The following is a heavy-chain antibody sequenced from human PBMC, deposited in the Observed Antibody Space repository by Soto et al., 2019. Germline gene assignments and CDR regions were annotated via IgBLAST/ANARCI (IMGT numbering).Heavy chain of an antibody. CDR3: ATRPDSSGYYLRFDY. J-gene: IGHJ4*02. CDR2: IIPIFGTA. D-gene: IGHD3-22*01. V-gene: IGHV1-69*13. Sequence: QVQLVQSGAEVKKPGASVKVSCKASGYTFGSSGINWVRQAPGQGLEWMGGIIPIFGTANYAQKFQGRVTITADESTSTAYMELSSLRSEDTAVFYCATRPDSSGYYLRFDYWGQGTLVTVSS. CDR1: GYTFGSSG.